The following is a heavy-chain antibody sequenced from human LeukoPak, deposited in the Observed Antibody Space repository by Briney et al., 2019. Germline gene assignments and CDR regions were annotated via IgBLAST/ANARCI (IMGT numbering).Heavy chain of an antibody. CDR3: AGRITIDY. J-gene: IGHJ4*02. V-gene: IGHV3-30-3*01. D-gene: IGHD3-9*01. Sequence: GGSLRLSRAASGFTFSSYAMHWVRQAPGKGLEWVAVISYDGSNKYYADSVKGRFTISRDNYKNTLYLQMNSLRAEDTAVYYCAGRITIDYWGQGTLVTVSS. CDR2: ISYDGSNK. CDR1: GFTFSSYA.